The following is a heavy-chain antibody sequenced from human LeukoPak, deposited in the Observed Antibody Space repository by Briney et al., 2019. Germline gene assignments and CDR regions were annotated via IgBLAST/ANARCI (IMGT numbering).Heavy chain of an antibody. CDR1: GGSFSGYY. V-gene: IGHV4-34*01. D-gene: IGHD4-17*01. Sequence: SETLSLTCVVYGGSFSGYYWSWIRQPPGKGLEWIGEINHSGSTNYNPSLKSRVTISVDTSKNQFSLKLSSVTAADTAVYYCARLPTVTFFDYWGQGTLVTVSS. CDR2: INHSGST. J-gene: IGHJ4*02. CDR3: ARLPTVTFFDY.